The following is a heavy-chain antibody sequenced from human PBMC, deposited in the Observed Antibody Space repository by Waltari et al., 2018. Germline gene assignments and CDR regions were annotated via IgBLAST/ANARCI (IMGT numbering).Heavy chain of an antibody. V-gene: IGHV3-7*01. CDR3: ARVGSGWYEDY. CDR2: IKQDGSEK. Sequence: EVQLVESGGGLVQPGGSLRLSCAASGFTFSSYWMSWVRQAPGKGLEWVGNIKQDGSEKYYVDSVKGRFTISRDNAKNSLYLQMNSLRAEDTAVYYCARVGSGWYEDYWGQGTLVTVSS. D-gene: IGHD6-19*01. CDR1: GFTFSSYW. J-gene: IGHJ4*02.